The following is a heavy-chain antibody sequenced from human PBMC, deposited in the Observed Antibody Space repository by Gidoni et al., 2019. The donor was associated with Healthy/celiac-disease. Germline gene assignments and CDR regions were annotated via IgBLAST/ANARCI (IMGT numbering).Heavy chain of an antibody. CDR3: ARAYDFWSGYYAFDI. D-gene: IGHD3-3*01. Sequence: QLQLQESGPGLVKPSETLSLTCTVSGGSISSSSYYGGWIRQPPGKGLEWIGSIDYSGSTYYNPSLKSRVTISVDTSKNQFSLKLSSVTAADTAVYYCARAYDFWSGYYAFDIWGQGTMVTVSS. J-gene: IGHJ3*02. CDR1: GGSISSSSYY. V-gene: IGHV4-39*01. CDR2: IDYSGST.